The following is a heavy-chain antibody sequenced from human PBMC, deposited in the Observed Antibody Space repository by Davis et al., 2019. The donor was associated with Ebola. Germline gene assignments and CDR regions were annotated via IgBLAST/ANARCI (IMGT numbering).Heavy chain of an antibody. D-gene: IGHD1-26*01. Sequence: SVKVSCKASGGTFSSYAVSWVRQAPGQGLEWMGGIIPIFGTSNYAQKFQGRFTITADESTNTAYMELSSLRSDDTAVYYCARGGGSYSADYWGQGTLVTVSS. CDR2: IIPIFGTS. CDR3: ARGGGSYSADY. J-gene: IGHJ4*02. V-gene: IGHV1-69*13. CDR1: GGTFSSYA.